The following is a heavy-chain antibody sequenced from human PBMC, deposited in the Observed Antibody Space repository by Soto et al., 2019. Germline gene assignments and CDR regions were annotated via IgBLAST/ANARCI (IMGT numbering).Heavy chain of an antibody. Sequence: PGESLKISCADSGFTCSSYDMSWVRQAPGKGLEWVSTILVGGSTHYPDSVKGRFTISRDNSKNTAFLQMNSLTAGDTAVYYCAKATATGEGAFDICGQGTVVTV. J-gene: IGHJ3*02. CDR2: ILVGGST. V-gene: IGHV3-23*01. D-gene: IGHD2-8*02. CDR1: GFTCSSYD. CDR3: AKATATGEGAFDI.